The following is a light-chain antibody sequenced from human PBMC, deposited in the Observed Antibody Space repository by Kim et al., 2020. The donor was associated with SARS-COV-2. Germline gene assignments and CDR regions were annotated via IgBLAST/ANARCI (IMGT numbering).Light chain of an antibody. Sequence: SESVGDRVTLTCRASQGISTWLAWYQQKPGKAPKLLIYGASNLRSGVPSRFSGSGSGTDFTLTINSLQLEDFATYYCQQANSFPHTFGQGTKLEI. CDR3: QQANSFPHT. CDR1: QGISTW. V-gene: IGKV1-12*01. CDR2: GAS. J-gene: IGKJ2*01.